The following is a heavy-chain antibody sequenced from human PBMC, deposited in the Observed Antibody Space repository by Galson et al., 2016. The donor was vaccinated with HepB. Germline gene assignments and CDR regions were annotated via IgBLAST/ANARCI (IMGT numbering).Heavy chain of an antibody. CDR3: ARIRKVGSSWYCVDY. V-gene: IGHV2-70*11. CDR2: IDWDDDK. D-gene: IGHD6-13*01. CDR1: GFSLSTSGMC. Sequence: PALVKPTQTLTLTCTFSGFSLSTSGMCVSWIRQPPGKALEWLARIDWDDDKYYSTSLKTRLTISKDTSKNQVVLTMTNMDPVDTATYYCARIRKVGSSWYCVDYWGQGTLVTVSS. J-gene: IGHJ4*02.